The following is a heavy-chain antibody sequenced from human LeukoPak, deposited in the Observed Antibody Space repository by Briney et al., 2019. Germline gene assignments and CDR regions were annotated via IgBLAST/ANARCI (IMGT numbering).Heavy chain of an antibody. D-gene: IGHD3-10*01. CDR3: AEGLTNPYYYGSGSLLDY. V-gene: IGHV3-30-3*02. Sequence: PGGSLRLSCAASGFTFSSYAMHWVRQAPGEGLEWVAVISYDGSNKYYADSVKGRFTISRDNSKNTLYLQMNSLRAEDTAVYYCAEGLTNPYYYGSGSLLDYWGQGTLVTVSS. J-gene: IGHJ4*02. CDR1: GFTFSSYA. CDR2: ISYDGSNK.